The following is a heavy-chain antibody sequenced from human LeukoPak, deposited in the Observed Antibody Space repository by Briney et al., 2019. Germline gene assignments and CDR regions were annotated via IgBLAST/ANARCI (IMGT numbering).Heavy chain of an antibody. D-gene: IGHD6-6*01. CDR1: GGTFSSYA. CDR3: ARDPFYSSSSGDY. J-gene: IGHJ4*02. CDR2: IIPIFGTA. V-gene: IGHV1-69*05. Sequence: GASVKVSCKASGGTFSSYAISWVRQAPGQGLEWMGGIIPIFGTANYAQKFQGRVTITTDESTSTAYMELSSLRSEDTAVYYCARDPFYSSSSGDYWGQGTLVTVSS.